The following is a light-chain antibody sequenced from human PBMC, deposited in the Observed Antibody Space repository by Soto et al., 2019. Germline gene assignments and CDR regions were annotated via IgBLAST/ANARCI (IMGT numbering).Light chain of an antibody. V-gene: IGKV2-28*01. Sequence: EIVMTQAPLSLSVTPGEAASISCRSSQSLLHSDGNNYLAWYLQKPGHSPQLLIDLASNRASGVPDRFSGSGAGTDFTLRISRVEAEDVGVYYCMQVLQNPTFGGGTKVEIK. J-gene: IGKJ4*01. CDR2: LAS. CDR3: MQVLQNPT. CDR1: QSLLHSDGNNY.